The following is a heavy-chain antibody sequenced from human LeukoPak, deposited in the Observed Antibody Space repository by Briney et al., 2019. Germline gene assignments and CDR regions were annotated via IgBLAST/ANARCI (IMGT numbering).Heavy chain of an antibody. V-gene: IGHV3-11*01. CDR1: GYSFSDYD. J-gene: IGHJ6*03. CDR3: ARGLDCSGGRCFSFSAHMDV. D-gene: IGHD2-15*01. Sequence: GGSLRLSCAASGYSFSDYDMSWIRQAPGKGLEWVSYIISSGSTIYYADSMKGRFTISRDNAKNSLYLQMNSLSADDTAVYYCARGLDCSGGRCFSFSAHMDVWGKGTTVTISS. CDR2: IISSGSTI.